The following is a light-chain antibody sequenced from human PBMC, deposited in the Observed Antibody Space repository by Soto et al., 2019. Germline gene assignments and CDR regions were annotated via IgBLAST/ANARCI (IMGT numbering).Light chain of an antibody. CDR2: GAS. CDR3: QQYGSSPWT. J-gene: IGKJ1*01. CDR1: QSVTAN. V-gene: IGKV3-20*01. Sequence: EIVLTQSPGTLSLSPGEGATLSCRASQSVTANLAWYQQKCGQAPRLLIYGASSRATGIPDRFSGSGSGTDFTLTISRLEPEDFAVYYCQQYGSSPWTFGQGTKVDIK.